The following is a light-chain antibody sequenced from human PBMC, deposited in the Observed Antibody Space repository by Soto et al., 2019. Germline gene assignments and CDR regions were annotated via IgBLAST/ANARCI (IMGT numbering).Light chain of an antibody. Sequence: DIQMTQSPSPLSASVGDRVTITCRASQSISSWLAWYQQKPGKAPKLLIYDASSLESGVPSRFIGSGSGTEFTLTISSLQPDDVATYYCQQYNSYPWTLGQGTKVDIK. J-gene: IGKJ1*01. V-gene: IGKV1-5*01. CDR2: DAS. CDR1: QSISSW. CDR3: QQYNSYPWT.